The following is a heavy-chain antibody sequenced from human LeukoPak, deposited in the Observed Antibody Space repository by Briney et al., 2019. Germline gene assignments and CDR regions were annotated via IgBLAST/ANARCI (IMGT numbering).Heavy chain of an antibody. D-gene: IGHD3-22*01. Sequence: PGGSLRLSCAASGFTFSSYSMNWVRQAPGKGLEWVSSISSSSSYIYYADSVKGRFTISRDNSKNTLYLQMNSLRAEDTAVYYCARYGYDSSGYFPDNDAFDIWGQGTMVTVSS. J-gene: IGHJ3*02. V-gene: IGHV3-21*04. CDR1: GFTFSSYS. CDR2: ISSSSSYI. CDR3: ARYGYDSSGYFPDNDAFDI.